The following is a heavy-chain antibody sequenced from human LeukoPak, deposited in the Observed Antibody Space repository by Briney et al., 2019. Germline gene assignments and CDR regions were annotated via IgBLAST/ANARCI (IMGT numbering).Heavy chain of an antibody. CDR3: AARATSMVKDHYYGTDV. D-gene: IGHD5-18*01. J-gene: IGHJ6*02. CDR2: IIPILGIA. CDR1: GGTFSSYA. V-gene: IGHV1-69*04. Sequence: SVKVSCKASGGTFSSYAISWVRQAPGQGLEWMGRIIPILGIANYAQEFQGRVTITADKSTSTAYMELSSLRSEDMAVYYCAARATSMVKDHYYGTDVWGQGTTVTVSS.